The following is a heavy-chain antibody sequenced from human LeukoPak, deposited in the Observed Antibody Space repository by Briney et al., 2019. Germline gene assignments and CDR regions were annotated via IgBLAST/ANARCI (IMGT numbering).Heavy chain of an antibody. CDR3: ARQGGSILTPVDY. V-gene: IGHV4-39*01. Sequence: SETLSLTCTVSGGSISSSSYYWGWIRQPPGKGLEWIGSIYYSGSTYYNPSLKSRVTISVDASKNQSSLKLSSVTAADTAVYYCARQGGSILTPVDYWGQGTLVTVSS. J-gene: IGHJ4*02. CDR1: GGSISSSSYY. CDR2: IYYSGST. D-gene: IGHD5-12*01.